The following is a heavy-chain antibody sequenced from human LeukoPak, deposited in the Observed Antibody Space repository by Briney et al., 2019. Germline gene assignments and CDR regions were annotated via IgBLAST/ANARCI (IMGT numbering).Heavy chain of an antibody. J-gene: IGHJ4*02. Sequence: SETLSLTCTVSGGSINSSDYYWGWIRQSPGKGLEWIANIFYSGSTYYNPSLKSRVTMSVDTSKNQFSLKLSSVTAADTAVYYCTRGGAMAEVDWGQGALVTVSS. CDR1: GGSINSSDYY. V-gene: IGHV4-39*07. CDR3: TRGGAMAEVD. D-gene: IGHD6-19*01. CDR2: IFYSGST.